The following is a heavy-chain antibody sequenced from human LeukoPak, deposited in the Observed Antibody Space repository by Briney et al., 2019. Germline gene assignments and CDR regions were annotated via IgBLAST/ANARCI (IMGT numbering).Heavy chain of an antibody. D-gene: IGHD2-21*01. V-gene: IGHV4-61*01. J-gene: IGHJ1*01. CDR2: IYFTGRT. CDR1: GGSVNIDSYY. CDR3: ARGLPKHQVQH. Sequence: SETLSLTCSVSGGSVNIDSYYWSWIRQPPKKGLEWIGYIYFTGRTKYNSSLKSRVTISLDTSKSQFSLKLSSVTAADTAVYYCARGLPKHQVQHWGQGTLVTVSS.